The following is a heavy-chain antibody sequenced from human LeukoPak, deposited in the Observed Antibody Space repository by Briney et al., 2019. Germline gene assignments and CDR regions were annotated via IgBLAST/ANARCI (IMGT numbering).Heavy chain of an antibody. J-gene: IGHJ6*03. D-gene: IGHD3-3*01. CDR3: ARCRGGTIFGVVNRGYYYYYYMDV. CDR1: GGTFSSYA. Sequence: SVKVSCKASGGTFSSYAISWVRQAPGQGLEWMGGIIPIFGTANYAQKFQGRVTITADKSTSTAYMELSSLRSEDTAVYYCARCRGGTIFGVVNRGYYYYYYMDVWGKGTTVTVSS. V-gene: IGHV1-69*06. CDR2: IIPIFGTA.